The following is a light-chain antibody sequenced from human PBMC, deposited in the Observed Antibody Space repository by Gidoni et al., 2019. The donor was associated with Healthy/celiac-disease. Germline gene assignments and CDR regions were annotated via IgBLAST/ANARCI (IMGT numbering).Light chain of an antibody. Sequence: IVMPQSPATLSVSPGERATLSCRASQSVSSYLAWYQQKPGQAPRLLIYGASTRATGIPARFSGSGSGTEFTLTISSLQSEDFAVYYCQQYNNWPRTFGQGTKVEIK. CDR1: QSVSSY. V-gene: IGKV3-15*01. J-gene: IGKJ1*01. CDR3: QQYNNWPRT. CDR2: GAS.